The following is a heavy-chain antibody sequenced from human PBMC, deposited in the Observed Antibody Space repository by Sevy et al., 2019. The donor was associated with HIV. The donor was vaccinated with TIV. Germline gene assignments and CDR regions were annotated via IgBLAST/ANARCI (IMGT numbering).Heavy chain of an antibody. J-gene: IGHJ3*02. Sequence: GPVKVSCKASGYTFTGYYIHWVRQAPGQGLEWMGRINPKTGGTNFAQQFQGRVTMTRDTSISTAYMELSRLRFDDTAVYYCARPGGCVGRNCTADIRGQGTMVTVSS. V-gene: IGHV1-2*06. CDR1: GYTFTGYY. CDR2: INPKTGGT. CDR3: ARPGGCVGRNCTADI. D-gene: IGHD2-21*02.